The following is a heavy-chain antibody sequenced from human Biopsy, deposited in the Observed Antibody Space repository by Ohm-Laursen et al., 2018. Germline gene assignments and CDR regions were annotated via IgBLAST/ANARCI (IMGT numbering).Heavy chain of an antibody. Sequence: SDTLSLTCLVYGESFNGYYWSWIRQTPGKGLEWIGEINHSGRTNYNPSLKSRVTISVDMSKNQFSLTVRSVTAADTAVYYCVRGVDYYDPYHYYALDVWGQGTAVTVSS. CDR1: GESFNGYY. D-gene: IGHD3-22*01. J-gene: IGHJ6*02. V-gene: IGHV4-34*01. CDR2: INHSGRT. CDR3: VRGVDYYDPYHYYALDV.